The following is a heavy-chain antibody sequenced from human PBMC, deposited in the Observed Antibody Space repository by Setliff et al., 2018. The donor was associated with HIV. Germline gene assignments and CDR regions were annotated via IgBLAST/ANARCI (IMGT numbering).Heavy chain of an antibody. CDR1: GGTFSSYA. J-gene: IGHJ6*04. V-gene: IGHV1-69*05. CDR3: ARDNYDDYSRVQMDV. D-gene: IGHD4-17*01. Sequence: GASVKVSCKASGGTFSSYAISWVRQAPGQGLEWMGGIIPIFGTANYAQKFQGRVTITTDESTSTAYMELSSLRSEDTAVYYCARDNYDDYSRVQMDVWGKGTTVTVSS. CDR2: IIPIFGTA.